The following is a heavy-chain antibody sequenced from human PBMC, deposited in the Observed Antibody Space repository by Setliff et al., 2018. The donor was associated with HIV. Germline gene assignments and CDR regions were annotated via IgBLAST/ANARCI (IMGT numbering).Heavy chain of an antibody. CDR2: IQYSDSS. D-gene: IGHD3-22*01. V-gene: IGHV4-59*01. CDR3: ARSGDTSGFYWVFGAFGV. Sequence: PSETLSLTCTVSGGSMSNYYWSWIRQPPGKRLEWIASIQYSDSSHYNPSLQSRVTISVDTSTKQFSLYLSSVNETDTAVYYCARSGDTSGFYWVFGAFGVWGQGKLVTVSS. J-gene: IGHJ3*01. CDR1: GGSMSNYY.